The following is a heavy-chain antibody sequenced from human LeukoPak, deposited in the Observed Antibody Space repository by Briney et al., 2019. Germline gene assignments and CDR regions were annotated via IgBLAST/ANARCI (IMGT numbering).Heavy chain of an antibody. V-gene: IGHV4-59*12. D-gene: IGHD1-26*01. CDR2: IYYSGST. Sequence: SETLSLTCTVSGGSISNYYWTWIRQPPGKGLEWIGYIYYSGSTNYNPSLKSRVTISVDTSKNQFSPKLSSVTAADTAVYYCARDKSGWELLGAFDYWGQGTLVTVSS. J-gene: IGHJ4*02. CDR1: GGSISNYY. CDR3: ARDKSGWELLGAFDY.